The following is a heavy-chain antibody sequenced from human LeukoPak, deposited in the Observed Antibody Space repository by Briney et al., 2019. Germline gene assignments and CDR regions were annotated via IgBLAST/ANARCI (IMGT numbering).Heavy chain of an antibody. Sequence: ASVKVSCKASGYTFTIFDINWVRQAPGQGLEWVGWMNPKTGDTVYAQNFQGRVTMTRDTSIGTAYMELNGLRSEDTAVYYCAKGAIFGVTIRGYGMDVWGQGTSVTVSS. V-gene: IGHV1-8*01. D-gene: IGHD3-3*01. J-gene: IGHJ6*02. CDR2: MNPKTGDT. CDR3: AKGAIFGVTIRGYGMDV. CDR1: GYTFTIFD.